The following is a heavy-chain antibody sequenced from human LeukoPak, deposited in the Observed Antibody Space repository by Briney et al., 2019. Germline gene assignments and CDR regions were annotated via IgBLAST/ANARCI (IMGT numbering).Heavy chain of an antibody. CDR2: ISSSSSYI. CDR3: AKPARTDAFDI. J-gene: IGHJ3*02. D-gene: IGHD1-14*01. Sequence: PGGSLRLSCAASGFTFSSYSMNWVRQAPGKGLERVSSISSSSSYIYYADSVKGRFTITRDNAKNSLYLQMNSLRAEDTAVYYCAKPARTDAFDIWGQGTMITVSS. V-gene: IGHV3-21*04. CDR1: GFTFSSYS.